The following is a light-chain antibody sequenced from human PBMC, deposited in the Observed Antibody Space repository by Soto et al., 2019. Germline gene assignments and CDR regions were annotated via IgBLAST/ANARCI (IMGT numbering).Light chain of an antibody. CDR1: QSVSSSY. CDR2: GAS. V-gene: IGKV3-20*01. CDR3: QQYCCSPPYT. J-gene: IGKJ2*01. Sequence: EIVLTQSPGTLSLSPGERATLSCRASQSVSSSYLAWYQQKPGQAPRLLIYGASSSATGIPDRFSGSGCVSDFTITISILVPEDVAVYYCQQYCCSPPYTFVQGTKLQIK.